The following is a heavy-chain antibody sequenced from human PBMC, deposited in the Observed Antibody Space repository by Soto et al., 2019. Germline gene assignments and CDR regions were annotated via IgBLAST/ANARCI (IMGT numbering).Heavy chain of an antibody. V-gene: IGHV3-23*01. D-gene: IGHD6-13*01. CDR2: ISGGGKDA. J-gene: IGHJ4*02. CDR1: GFTFSSYA. Sequence: EVQLLESGGGLVQPGGSLVLSCAASGFTFSSYAMTWVRQAPGTGLEWVSSISGGGKDAYYADSVKGRSTISRDNSTNTLYLQMASLRAYATAVYYCARSLFLAATYTEPLDYWGPGNLVTVSS. CDR3: ARSLFLAATYTEPLDY.